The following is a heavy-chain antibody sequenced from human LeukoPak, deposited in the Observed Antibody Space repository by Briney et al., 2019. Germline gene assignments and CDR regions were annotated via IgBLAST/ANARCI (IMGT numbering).Heavy chain of an antibody. CDR1: GYTFTGYY. CDR2: VDPEDGET. J-gene: IGHJ5*02. CDR3: ATWYSSSSNAKIDP. D-gene: IGHD6-6*01. V-gene: IGHV1-69-2*01. Sequence: ASVKVSCKASGYTFTGYYMHWVRQAPGKGLEWMGRVDPEDGETIYAEKFQGRVTITADTSTDTAYMELSSLRSEDTAVYYCATWYSSSSNAKIDPWGQGTLVTVSS.